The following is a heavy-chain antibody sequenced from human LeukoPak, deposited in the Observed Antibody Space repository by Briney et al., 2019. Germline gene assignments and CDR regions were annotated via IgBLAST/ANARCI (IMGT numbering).Heavy chain of an antibody. CDR1: GLSFSNYA. V-gene: IGHV3-23*01. CDR2: IRGNGDT. J-gene: IGHJ5*02. D-gene: IGHD5-12*01. CDR3: ATSGYTGYDHPS. Sequence: GGSLRLSCAASGLSFSNYAMSWVRQAPARGPEWVSSIRGNGDTFYADSVKGRFTISRDNSKNTLYLQMNSLRGEDTAVRYCATSGYTGYDHPSWGQGTLVTVSS.